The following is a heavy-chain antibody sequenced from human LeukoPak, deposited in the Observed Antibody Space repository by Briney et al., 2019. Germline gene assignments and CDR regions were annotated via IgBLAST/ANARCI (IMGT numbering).Heavy chain of an antibody. CDR3: ARDRGPNYYDSCGPFDN. D-gene: IGHD3-22*01. CDR2: IKQDGSEK. Sequence: GGSPRLSCTASGFTFSSYWVNWVRQAPGKGLEWVANIKQDGSEKYYVDSVKGRFTISRDNAKNSLYLQMNSLRADDMAVYYCARDRGPNYYDSCGPFDNWGQGTLVTVSS. V-gene: IGHV3-7*03. J-gene: IGHJ4*02. CDR1: GFTFSSYW.